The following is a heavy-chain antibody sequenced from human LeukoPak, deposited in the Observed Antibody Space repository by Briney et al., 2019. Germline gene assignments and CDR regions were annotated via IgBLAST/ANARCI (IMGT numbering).Heavy chain of an antibody. D-gene: IGHD2-15*01. CDR1: GGSISSSSYY. J-gene: IGHJ5*02. V-gene: IGHV4-39*01. Sequence: PETLSLTCTVSGGSISSSSYYWGWIRQPPGKGLEWIGSIYYSGSTYYNPSLKCRVTISVDTSKHQFSLKLSSVTAADTAVYYCARPLGYCSGGSCYFNWFDPWGQGTLVTVSS. CDR3: ARPLGYCSGGSCYFNWFDP. CDR2: IYYSGST.